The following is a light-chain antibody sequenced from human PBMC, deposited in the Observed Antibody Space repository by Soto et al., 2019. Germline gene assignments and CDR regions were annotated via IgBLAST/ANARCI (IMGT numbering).Light chain of an antibody. CDR3: QQYNDWPPAWT. CDR1: QNVRIN. Sequence: EIVMTQSPVTLSVSPGERATLSCRASQNVRINLAWYQQKRGQAPRLLIYGASIRATGVPARFSGSGSGTEFTLTISSLQSEDFAIYHCQQYNDWPPAWTFGQGTKVDIK. J-gene: IGKJ1*01. V-gene: IGKV3-15*01. CDR2: GAS.